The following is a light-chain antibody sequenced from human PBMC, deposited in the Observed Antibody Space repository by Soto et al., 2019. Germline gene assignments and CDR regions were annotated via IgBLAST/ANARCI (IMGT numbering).Light chain of an antibody. J-gene: IGKJ2*01. CDR1: QSVSSY. V-gene: IGKV3-11*01. Sequence: EIVLTQSPATLSLSPGERATLSCRASQSVSSYLAWYQQKPGQAPRPLIYDASNRATGIPARFSGSGSGTDFTLTISSLEPEDFAVYYCQQRSNWPPYTFGQGTKPEIK. CDR2: DAS. CDR3: QQRSNWPPYT.